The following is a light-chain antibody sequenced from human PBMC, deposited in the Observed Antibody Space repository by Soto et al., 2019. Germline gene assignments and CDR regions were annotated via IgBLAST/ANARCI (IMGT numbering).Light chain of an antibody. Sequence: EIVLTQSPGTLSLSPGERATLSCRASQSVSSIYLALYQQKPGHAPRLLIYVASSRATGIPDRFSGSGSGTDFTLTISRLEPEDFAVYYCQQYCSSPRTFGQGTKVEIK. J-gene: IGKJ1*01. CDR3: QQYCSSPRT. V-gene: IGKV3-20*01. CDR1: QSVSSIY. CDR2: VAS.